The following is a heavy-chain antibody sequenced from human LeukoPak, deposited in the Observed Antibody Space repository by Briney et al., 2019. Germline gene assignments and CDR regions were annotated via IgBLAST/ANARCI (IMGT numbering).Heavy chain of an antibody. D-gene: IGHD3-10*01. CDR1: GYTFTSYD. J-gene: IGHJ4*02. CDR3: ARVTEPYGSPIDY. Sequence: EASVKVSCKASGYTFTSYDINWVRQATGQGLEWMGWMNPNSGNTGYAQKFQGRVTMTRNTSISTAYMELSSLRPEDTAVYYCARVTEPYGSPIDYWGQGTLVTVSS. CDR2: MNPNSGNT. V-gene: IGHV1-8*01.